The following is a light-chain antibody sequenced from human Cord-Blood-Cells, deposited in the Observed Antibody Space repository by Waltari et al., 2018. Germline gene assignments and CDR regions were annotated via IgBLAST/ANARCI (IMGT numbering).Light chain of an antibody. CDR1: QSVSSSY. V-gene: IGKV3-20*01. CDR2: GAS. CDR3: QQYGSTPYS. J-gene: IGKJ2*03. Sequence: EIVLTPSPGTLSLSPGERATLSCRASQSVSSSYLAWYQQKPGQAPRLLIYGASSRDTCIPDRFSGSGSGTDVTLTISRLEPEDFAVYYCQQYGSTPYSFGQGTKLEIK.